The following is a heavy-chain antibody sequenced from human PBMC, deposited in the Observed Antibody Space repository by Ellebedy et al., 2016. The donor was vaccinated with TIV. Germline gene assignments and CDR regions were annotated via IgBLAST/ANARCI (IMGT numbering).Heavy chain of an antibody. Sequence: GGSLRLSCAASGFTFSTYWMTWVRQAPGKGLEWVANIRRDASEKYYVDSVKGRFTISRDKAKNSLYLQINSLRAEDTAVYYCARDRGGQYSSDGYYDAFDIWGQGTMVTVS. CDR1: GFTFSTYW. V-gene: IGHV3-7*01. CDR3: ARDRGGQYSSDGYYDAFDI. J-gene: IGHJ3*02. D-gene: IGHD3-22*01. CDR2: IRRDASEK.